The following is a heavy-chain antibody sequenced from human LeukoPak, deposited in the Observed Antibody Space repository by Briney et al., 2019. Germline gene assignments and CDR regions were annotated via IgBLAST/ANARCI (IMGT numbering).Heavy chain of an antibody. CDR2: IYSGGST. Sequence: GGSLRLSCAASGFIVSSNYMSWVRQAPGKGLEWVSVIYSGGSTYYAGSVKGRFTISRDNSKNTLSLQMNSLRAEDTAVYYCASRDYRNAFDYWGQGTLVTVSS. V-gene: IGHV3-53*01. CDR1: GFIVSSNY. D-gene: IGHD4-11*01. CDR3: ASRDYRNAFDY. J-gene: IGHJ4*02.